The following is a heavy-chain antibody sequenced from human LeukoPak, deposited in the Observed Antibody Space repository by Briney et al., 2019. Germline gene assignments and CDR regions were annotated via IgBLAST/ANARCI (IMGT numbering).Heavy chain of an antibody. CDR2: ISADGGST. Sequence: RGSRTLSCVASGLNFDDSAMHWVSQAPGKGLEWVSLISADGGSTFSADSVKGRFSISRDNSKNSLYLQMNSLRSEDTAMYYCAKESGKFDYWGQGTMVSVSS. J-gene: IGHJ4*02. V-gene: IGHV3-43*02. CDR3: AKESGKFDY. CDR1: GLNFDDSA.